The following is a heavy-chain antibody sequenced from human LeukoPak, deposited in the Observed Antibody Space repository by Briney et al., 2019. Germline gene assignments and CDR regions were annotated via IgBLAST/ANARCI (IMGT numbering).Heavy chain of an antibody. V-gene: IGHV3-21*01. CDR2: ISSSSNYI. Sequence: GGSLRLSCAVSGLTVTDNYMNWVRQAPGKGLEWVSSISSSSNYIYYVDSVKGRFTISRDNAKNSLYLQMNSLRDEDTAVYYCARDLYSTSSFDYWGQGTLVTVSS. D-gene: IGHD6-6*01. CDR3: ARDLYSTSSFDY. J-gene: IGHJ4*02. CDR1: GLTVTDNY.